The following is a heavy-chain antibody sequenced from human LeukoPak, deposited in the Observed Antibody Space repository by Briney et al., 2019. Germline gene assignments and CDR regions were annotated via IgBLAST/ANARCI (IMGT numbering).Heavy chain of an antibody. CDR3: ARLYCSSTSCPRSMDV. CDR1: GFTFSSYS. Sequence: GGSLRLSCAASGFTFSSYSMNWVRQTPGEGLEWVSSISSSSSYIYYADSVKGRFTISRDNAKNSLYLQMNSLRAEDTAVYYCARLYCSSTSCPRSMDVWGQGTTVTVSS. D-gene: IGHD2-2*01. CDR2: ISSSSSYI. V-gene: IGHV3-21*01. J-gene: IGHJ6*02.